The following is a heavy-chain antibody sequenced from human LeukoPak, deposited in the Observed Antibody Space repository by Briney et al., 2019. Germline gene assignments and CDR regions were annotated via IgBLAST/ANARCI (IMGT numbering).Heavy chain of an antibody. J-gene: IGHJ4*02. CDR3: ARRAATERGHSYGLDY. D-gene: IGHD5-18*01. CDR2: ISSSSRYI. CDR1: GFTFSSYH. Sequence: PGGSLRLSCEVSGFTFSSYHMNWVRQAPGEGLEWVSSISSSSRYIYYADSMTGRFTISRDNAKNSLYLQMHSLRAEDTAMYYCARRAATERGHSYGLDYWGQGTLVTVSS. V-gene: IGHV3-21*01.